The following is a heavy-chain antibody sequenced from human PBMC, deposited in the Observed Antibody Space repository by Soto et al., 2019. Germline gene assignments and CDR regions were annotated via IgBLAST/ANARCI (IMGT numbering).Heavy chain of an antibody. V-gene: IGHV1-8*01. J-gene: IGHJ4*02. CDR2: MNPNSGNT. CDR1: GYTFTSYE. CDR3: ASLSSDTYGY. Sequence: GASVKVSCKASGYTFTSYEIKWGRQTTGQGLEWMGWMNPNSGNTGYAQKFQGRVTMTRNTSISTAYMELSSLRSEDTSVYYCASLSSDTYGYWGQGTLVAVSS. D-gene: IGHD1-26*01.